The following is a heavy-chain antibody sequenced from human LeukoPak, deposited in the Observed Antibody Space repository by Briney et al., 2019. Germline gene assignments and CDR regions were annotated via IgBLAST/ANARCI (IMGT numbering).Heavy chain of an antibody. Sequence: SETLSLTCTVSGGSISGFYWSWIRQPPAKGLEWIGYIYYSGSTNYNPSLKSRVTISVDTSKNQFSLKLSSVTAADTATYYCAKHYMGPYDNRGLDYWGQGSLVTVSS. CDR3: AKHYMGPYDNRGLDY. V-gene: IGHV4-59*08. J-gene: IGHJ4*02. CDR1: GGSISGFY. D-gene: IGHD3-10*01. CDR2: IYYSGST.